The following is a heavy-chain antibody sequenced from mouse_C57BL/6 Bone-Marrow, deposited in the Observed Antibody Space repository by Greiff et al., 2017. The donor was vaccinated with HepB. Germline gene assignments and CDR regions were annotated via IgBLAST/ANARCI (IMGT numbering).Heavy chain of an antibody. CDR1: GYSITSGYY. Sequence: DVKLQESGPGLVKPSQSLSLTCSVTGYSITSGYYWNWIRQFPGNKLEWMGYISYDGSNNYNPSLKNRISSTRDTSKNQFFLKLNSVTTEDTATNYCARREIVEDYFDYWGQGTTHTVSS. J-gene: IGHJ2*01. V-gene: IGHV3-6*01. CDR3: ARREIVEDYFDY. CDR2: ISYDGSN. D-gene: IGHD1-1*01.